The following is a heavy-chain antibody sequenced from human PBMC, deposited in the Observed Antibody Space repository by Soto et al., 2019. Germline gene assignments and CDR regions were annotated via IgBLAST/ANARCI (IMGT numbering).Heavy chain of an antibody. J-gene: IGHJ4*02. D-gene: IGHD3-22*01. Sequence: QVQLVQSGAEVKKPGASVKVSCKASGYSFTSEGISWVRQAPGQGLEWMGWISVYNGNTKSAQKLQGRVTMTADTSTSTAYMELRSLRFDDTAVYYCARDGYFYDIYYFDYWGQGTLVTVSP. CDR1: GYSFTSEG. CDR2: ISVYNGNT. CDR3: ARDGYFYDIYYFDY. V-gene: IGHV1-18*01.